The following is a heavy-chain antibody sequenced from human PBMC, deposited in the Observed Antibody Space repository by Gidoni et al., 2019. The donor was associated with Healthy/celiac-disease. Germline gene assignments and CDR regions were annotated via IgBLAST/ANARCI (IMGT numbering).Heavy chain of an antibody. D-gene: IGHD3-10*01. CDR2: IYSGGST. J-gene: IGHJ4*02. V-gene: IGHV3-53*04. Sequence: EVQLVESGGGLVQPVGSLRLSCAASGFTVSINYMSWVRQAPGTGLEWVSVIYSGGSTYYADSVKGRFTISRHNSKNTLYLQMNSLRAEDTAVYYCARGNRYGSGRGDYFDYWGQGTLVTVSS. CDR3: ARGNRYGSGRGDYFDY. CDR1: GFTVSINY.